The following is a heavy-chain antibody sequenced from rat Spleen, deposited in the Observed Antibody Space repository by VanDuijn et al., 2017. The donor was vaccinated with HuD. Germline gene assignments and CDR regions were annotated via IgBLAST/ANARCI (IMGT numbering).Heavy chain of an antibody. CDR3: ARDWSTEFDY. V-gene: IGHV2-30*01. Sequence: QVQLKESGPGLVQPSQTLSLTCTVSGFSLTSYDMHWVRQPPGKGLEWMGVIWNSGRTTYNSLFKSRLSISRDTSKSQVFLKMNSLQTEDTATYYCARDWSTEFDYWGQGVMVTVSS. J-gene: IGHJ2*01. CDR1: GFSLTSYD. CDR2: IWNSGRT. D-gene: IGHD1-11*01.